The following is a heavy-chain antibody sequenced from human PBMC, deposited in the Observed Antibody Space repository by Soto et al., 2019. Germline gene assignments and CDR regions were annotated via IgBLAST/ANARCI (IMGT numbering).Heavy chain of an antibody. CDR3: ASHVRATTPRD. CDR2: IYYDGST. D-gene: IGHD1-26*01. CDR1: GASISSNSFH. Sequence: QLQLQESGPGLVKPSETLSLTCTVSGASISSNSFHWGWIRQPPGKGMEWIGTIYYDGSTYYNPSLKSRVTISADTSKNQFSLKLTSVTDADTAVYHCASHVRATTPRDWGQGTLVTVSS. J-gene: IGHJ4*02. V-gene: IGHV4-39*01.